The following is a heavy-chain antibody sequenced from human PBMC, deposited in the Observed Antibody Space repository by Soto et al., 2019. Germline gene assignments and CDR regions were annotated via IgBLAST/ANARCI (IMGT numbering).Heavy chain of an antibody. CDR1: GDSISSGGYY. V-gene: IGHV4-31*03. Sequence: QVQLQESGPGLVKPSQTLSLTCTVSGDSISSGGYYWSWIRQHPGKGLEWIGYIYYSGSTYYNPSLMSRVTISVDTSKNQFSLKLSSVTAADTAVYYCAASCVACGGFNYYGMDVWGQGTTVTVSS. CDR3: AASCVACGGFNYYGMDV. CDR2: IYYSGST. D-gene: IGHD2-21*01. J-gene: IGHJ6*02.